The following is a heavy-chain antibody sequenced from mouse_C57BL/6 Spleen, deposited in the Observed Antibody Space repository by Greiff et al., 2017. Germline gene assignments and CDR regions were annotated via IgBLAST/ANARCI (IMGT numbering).Heavy chain of an antibody. V-gene: IGHV1-20*01. CDR1: GYSFTGYF. J-gene: IGHJ4*01. D-gene: IGHD2-3*01. Sequence: VQLKESGPELVKPGDSVKISCKASGYSFTGYFMNWVMQSHGKSLEWIGRINPYNGDTFYNQKFKGKATLTVDKSSSTAHMELRSLTSEDSAVYYCARSGDGYSYYAMDYWGQGTSVTVSS. CDR3: ARSGDGYSYYAMDY. CDR2: INPYNGDT.